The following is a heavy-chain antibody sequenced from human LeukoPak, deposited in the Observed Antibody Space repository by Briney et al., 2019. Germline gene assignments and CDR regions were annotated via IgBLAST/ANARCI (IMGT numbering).Heavy chain of an antibody. J-gene: IGHJ4*02. CDR1: GFTFSGYD. CDR2: IGTAGDT. V-gene: IGHV3-13*01. D-gene: IGHD1-1*01. CDR3: ARVAKERVGGVYYFDY. Sequence: GGSLRLSCAASGFTFSGYDMHWVRQATGKGLEWVSAIGTAGDTYYTGSVKGRFTITRENAKNSLYLQMNSLRAGDTAVYYCARVAKERVGGVYYFDYWGQGTLVTVSS.